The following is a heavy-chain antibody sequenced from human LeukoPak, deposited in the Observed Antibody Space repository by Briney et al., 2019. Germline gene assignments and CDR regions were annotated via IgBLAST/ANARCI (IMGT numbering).Heavy chain of an antibody. V-gene: IGHV3-30*03. CDR1: GFTFSSYG. D-gene: IGHD4-11*01. CDR3: ARDMTTVTYYYYGMDV. Sequence: GGSLRLSCAASGFTFSSYGMHWVRQAPGKGLEWVAVISYDGNNNYYADSVKGRFTISRDNSKNTLYLQMNSLRAEDTAVYYCARDMTTVTYYYYGMDVWGQGTTVTVSS. CDR2: ISYDGNNN. J-gene: IGHJ6*02.